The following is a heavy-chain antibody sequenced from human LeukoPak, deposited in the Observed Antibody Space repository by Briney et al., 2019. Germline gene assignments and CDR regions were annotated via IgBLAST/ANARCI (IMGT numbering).Heavy chain of an antibody. CDR3: ARDLENKYYYDSSGFRYYYYYYMDV. CDR1: GFTFSTYA. CDR2: ISGSGDNT. Sequence: GGSLRLSCAASGFTFSTYAMTWVRQAPGKGLEWVSTISGSGDNTYYADSVKGRFTISRDNSKNTLYLQMNSLRAEDTAVYYCARDLENKYYYDSSGFRYYYYYYMDVWGKGTTVTVSS. J-gene: IGHJ6*03. V-gene: IGHV3-23*01. D-gene: IGHD3-22*01.